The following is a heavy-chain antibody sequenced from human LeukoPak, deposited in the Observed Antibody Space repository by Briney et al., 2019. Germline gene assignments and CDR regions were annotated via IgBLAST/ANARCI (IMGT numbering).Heavy chain of an antibody. CDR2: INHSGST. Sequence: TSEILSLTCAVYGGSFSGYYWSWIRQPPGKGLEWIGEINHSGSTNYNPSLKSRVTISVDTSKNQFSLKLSSVTAADTAVYYCARGILGATFNPGGQGTLVTVSS. D-gene: IGHD1-26*01. CDR3: ARGILGATFNP. J-gene: IGHJ4*02. CDR1: GGSFSGYY. V-gene: IGHV4-34*01.